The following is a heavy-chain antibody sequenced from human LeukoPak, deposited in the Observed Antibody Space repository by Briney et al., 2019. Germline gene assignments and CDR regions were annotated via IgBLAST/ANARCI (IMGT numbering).Heavy chain of an antibody. D-gene: IGHD4-17*01. CDR2: IYPGESIYASENT. V-gene: IGHV4-4*07. CDR1: GVSISAYY. CDR3: ARDPTTVTTIFDS. J-gene: IGHJ4*02. Sequence: SETLSLTCSVSGVSISAYYWSWIRQPAGKGLEWIGRIYPGESIYASENTNYNPSLKSRVSMSGDTSKNQVSLKLRSVTAADTAVYYCARDPTTVTTIFDSWGQGTLVTVSS.